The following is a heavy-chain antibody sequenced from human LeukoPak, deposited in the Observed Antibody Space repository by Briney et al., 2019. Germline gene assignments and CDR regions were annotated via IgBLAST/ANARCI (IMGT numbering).Heavy chain of an antibody. D-gene: IGHD6-13*01. CDR3: ARCRIAAGSIWEDY. CDR2: IYYSGST. V-gene: IGHV4-59*12. J-gene: IGHJ4*02. Sequence: SETLSLTCTVSGGSTSSYYWSWIRQPPGKGLEWIGCIYYSGSTSYNPSLKSRVTISVDTSKNQFSLKLSSVTAADTAMYYCARCRIAAGSIWEDYWGQGTLVTVSS. CDR1: GGSTSSYY.